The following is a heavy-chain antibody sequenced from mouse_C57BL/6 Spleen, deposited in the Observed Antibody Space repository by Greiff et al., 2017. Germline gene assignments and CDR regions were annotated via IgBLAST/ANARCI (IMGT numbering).Heavy chain of an antibody. CDR1: GYAFSSYW. CDR2: IYPGDGDT. D-gene: IGHD2-2*01. V-gene: IGHV1-80*01. J-gene: IGHJ4*01. CDR3: ARGLLWLRRETSPYAMDY. Sequence: QVQLQQSGAELVKPGASVKISCKASGYAFSSYWMNWVKQRPGKGLEWIGQIYPGDGDTNYNGKFKGKATLTADKSSSTAYMQLGSLTSEDSAVYFCARGLLWLRRETSPYAMDYWGQGTSVTVSS.